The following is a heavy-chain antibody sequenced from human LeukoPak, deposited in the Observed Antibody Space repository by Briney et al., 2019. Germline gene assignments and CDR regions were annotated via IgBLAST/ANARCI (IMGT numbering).Heavy chain of an antibody. Sequence: GGSLRLSCAASGFTFSSYSMNWVRQAPGKGLEWVSSISSSSSYIYYADSVKGRFTISRDNAKNSLYLQMNSLRAEDTAVYYCARTMGRITMVRGVIITAYGMDVWGQGTTVTVSS. CDR1: GFTFSSYS. V-gene: IGHV3-21*01. CDR3: ARTMGRITMVRGVIITAYGMDV. D-gene: IGHD3-10*01. CDR2: ISSSSSYI. J-gene: IGHJ6*02.